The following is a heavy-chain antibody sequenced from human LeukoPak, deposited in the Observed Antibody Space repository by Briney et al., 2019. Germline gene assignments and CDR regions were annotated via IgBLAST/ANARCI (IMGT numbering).Heavy chain of an antibody. CDR3: ARGLAAAGTRSPY. D-gene: IGHD6-13*01. CDR1: GFIFSSDS. CDR2: IGSTGAYI. Sequence: PGGSLRLSCATPGFIFSSDSMIWVRQAPGKGLEWVSSIGSTGAYIYYADSLKGRFTISRDNAKNSLYLQMNSLRADDTAVYYCARGLAAAGTRSPYWGQGTLVTVSS. J-gene: IGHJ4*02. V-gene: IGHV3-21*01.